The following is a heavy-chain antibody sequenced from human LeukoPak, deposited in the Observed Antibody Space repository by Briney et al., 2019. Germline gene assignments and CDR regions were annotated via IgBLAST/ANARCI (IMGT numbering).Heavy chain of an antibody. Sequence: QPGGSLRLSCAASGFSFSATWMHWVRQSPGKGLVWVARITSDGFSTTYAESVKGRFTISRDNAKNSLYLQMNSLRAEDTAVYYCAKDGAWLRFDDWGQGILVTVSS. CDR1: GFSFSATW. D-gene: IGHD5-12*01. CDR2: ITSDGFST. V-gene: IGHV3-74*03. J-gene: IGHJ4*02. CDR3: AKDGAWLRFDD.